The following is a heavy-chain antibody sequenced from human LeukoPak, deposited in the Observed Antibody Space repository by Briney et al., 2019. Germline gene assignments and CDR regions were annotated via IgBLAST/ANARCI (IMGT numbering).Heavy chain of an antibody. Sequence: PGGSLRLSCAASGFTFSSYSMNWVRQAPGKGLEWVSSISSSSSYIYYADSVKGRFTISRDNARNSLYLQMDSLRAEDTAVYYCATISSPIDYWGQGTLVTVSS. V-gene: IGHV3-21*01. CDR3: ATISSPIDY. CDR1: GFTFSSYS. CDR2: ISSSSSYI. D-gene: IGHD3-3*02. J-gene: IGHJ4*02.